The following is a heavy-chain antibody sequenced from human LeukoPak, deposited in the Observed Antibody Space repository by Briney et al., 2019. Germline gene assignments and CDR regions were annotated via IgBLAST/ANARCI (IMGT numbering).Heavy chain of an antibody. V-gene: IGHV4-38-2*02. Sequence: KPSETLSLTCTVSGSSINSGYYWGWIRQPPGKGLEWIGCMYHSGSIYSNPSLKSRVTISLETSKNQFSLKLSSVTAADTAVYYCATGPFGGSYDTYTDTFDFWGQGTLITVSS. J-gene: IGHJ4*02. D-gene: IGHD3-16*01. CDR1: GSSINSGYY. CDR3: ATGPFGGSYDTYTDTFDF. CDR2: MYHSGSI.